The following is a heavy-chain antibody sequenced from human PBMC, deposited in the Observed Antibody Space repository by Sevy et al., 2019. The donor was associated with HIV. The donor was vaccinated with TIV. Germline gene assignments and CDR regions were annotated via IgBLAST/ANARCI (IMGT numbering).Heavy chain of an antibody. J-gene: IGHJ4*02. Sequence: VGSLRLSCAVSGFTFSNHWMTWVRRAPGKGLEWVANIKKDGTDKFYVDSEMGRFSISRDNAKDLLYLQMNSLRVEDTAVYYYARDRRVEYGGSDYWGQGTLVTVSS. CDR1: GFTFSNHW. CDR2: IKKDGTDK. D-gene: IGHD3-10*01. CDR3: ARDRRVEYGGSDY. V-gene: IGHV3-7*03.